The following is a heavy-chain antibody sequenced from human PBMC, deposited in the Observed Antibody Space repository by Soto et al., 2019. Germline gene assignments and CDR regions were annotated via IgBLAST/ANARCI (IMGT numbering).Heavy chain of an antibody. CDR1: GFTIDDYA. D-gene: IGHD2-21*02. CDR3: AKIYCDPTYTSGCYSYFDS. V-gene: IGHV3-9*01. CDR2: ISLNSGDI. J-gene: IGHJ4*02. Sequence: EVQLVESGGGLVEPGRSLKLSCAASGFTIDDYAMHWVRQAPGKGLEWVSGISLNSGDIAYADSVKGRFTISRDNAKNSLCLQLNSLRTEDTAFYYGAKIYCDPTYTSGCYSYFDSWGQGALVSVSS.